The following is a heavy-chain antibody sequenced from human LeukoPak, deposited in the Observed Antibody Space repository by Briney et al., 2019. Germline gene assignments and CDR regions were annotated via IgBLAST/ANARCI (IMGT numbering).Heavy chain of an antibody. CDR2: INPNSGGT. J-gene: IGHJ4*02. Sequence: ASVTVSFKASGYTFTVYYMHWVRQAPGQGLEWMGWINPNSGGTNYAQKFQGRVTMTRDTSISTAYMELGRLRSDDTAVYYCAREEGGIISLIGYWGQGTLVTVSS. V-gene: IGHV1-2*02. CDR3: AREEGGIISLIGY. CDR1: GYTFTVYY. D-gene: IGHD1-14*01.